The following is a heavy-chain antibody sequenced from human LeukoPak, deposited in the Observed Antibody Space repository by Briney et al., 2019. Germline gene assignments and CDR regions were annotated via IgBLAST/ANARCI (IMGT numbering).Heavy chain of an antibody. CDR1: GFTYSTYW. CDR2: IKGDGSGQ. CDR3: ASGGGWMIES. D-gene: IGHD6-19*01. J-gene: IGHJ4*02. V-gene: IGHV3-7*01. Sequence: GGSLRLSCAASGFTYSTYWMNWVRQTPGKGLEWVANIKGDGSGQNYVDSVKGRFTISRDNAKNSLYLQMSSLRGEDTAVYYCASGGGWMIESWGQGTLVTVSS.